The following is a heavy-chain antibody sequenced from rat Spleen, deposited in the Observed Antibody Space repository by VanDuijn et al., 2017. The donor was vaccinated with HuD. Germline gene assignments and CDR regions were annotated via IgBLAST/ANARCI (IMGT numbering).Heavy chain of an antibody. J-gene: IGHJ1*01. CDR2: ISYDGSSP. V-gene: IGHV5-29*01. CDR1: GFTFSNYG. D-gene: IGHD1-12*02. Sequence: EVQLVESGGGLVQPGRSLKLSCAASGFTFSNYGMAWVRQAPTKGLEWVATISYDGSSPYYRDSVTGRFTISRDNAKSTLYLQMDSLRSEDTATYYCARGPSIYYYDGSYYYGWYFDFWGPGTMVTVSS. CDR3: ARGPSIYYYDGSYYYGWYFDF.